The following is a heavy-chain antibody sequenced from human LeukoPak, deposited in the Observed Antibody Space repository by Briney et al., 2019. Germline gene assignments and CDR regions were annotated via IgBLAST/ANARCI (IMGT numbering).Heavy chain of an antibody. Sequence: GGSLRLSCAASGFTFTTYAMSWVRQAPGKGLEWVSGLSDSGGSTYYADSVKGRFTISRDNSKNTLYLQMNSLRAEDTAVYYCAKNIVVVPAAMVGSWFDPWGQGTLVTVSS. V-gene: IGHV3-23*01. D-gene: IGHD2-2*01. J-gene: IGHJ5*02. CDR1: GFTFTTYA. CDR2: LSDSGGST. CDR3: AKNIVVVPAAMVGSWFDP.